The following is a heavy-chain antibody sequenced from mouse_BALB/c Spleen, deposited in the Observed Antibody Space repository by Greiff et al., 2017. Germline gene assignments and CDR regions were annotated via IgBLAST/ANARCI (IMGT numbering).Heavy chain of an antibody. V-gene: IGHV1-77*01. Sequence: QVQLQQSGAELARPGASVKLSCKASGYTFTDYYINWVKQRTGQGLEWIGEIYPGSGNTYYNEKFKGKATLTADKSSSTAYMQLSSLTSEDSAVYFCARREDGVYYYAMDYWGQGTSVTGAS. CDR3: ARREDGVYYYAMDY. D-gene: IGHD2-3*01. CDR1: GYTFTDYY. CDR2: IYPGSGNT. J-gene: IGHJ4*01.